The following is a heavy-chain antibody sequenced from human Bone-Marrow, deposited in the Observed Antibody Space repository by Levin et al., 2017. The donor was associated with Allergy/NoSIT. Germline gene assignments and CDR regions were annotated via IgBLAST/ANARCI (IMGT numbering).Heavy chain of an antibody. Sequence: GESLKISCSASGFTFSINWMTWVRQAPGKGLEWVAHINTDGSDKSYVDSVKGRFTISRDNAKNSVFLEMNSLRAEDTAVFYCAIMSYRTAWAWGQGTLVTVSS. J-gene: IGHJ5*02. CDR1: GFTFSINW. CDR2: INTDGSDK. D-gene: IGHD6-19*01. V-gene: IGHV3-7*01. CDR3: AIMSYRTAWA.